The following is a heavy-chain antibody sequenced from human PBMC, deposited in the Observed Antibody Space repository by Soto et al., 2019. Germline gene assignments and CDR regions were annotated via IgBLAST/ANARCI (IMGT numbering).Heavy chain of an antibody. D-gene: IGHD3-10*01. CDR1: GFTFSSYS. Sequence: GGSLRLSCAASGFTFSSYSMNWVRQAPGKGLEWVSSISSSSSYIYYADSVKGRFTISRDNAKNSLYLQMNSLRAEDTAVYYCARDLIQGSGSYYNPWAFDYWGQGTLVTVSS. CDR2: ISSSSSYI. CDR3: ARDLIQGSGSYYNPWAFDY. J-gene: IGHJ4*02. V-gene: IGHV3-21*01.